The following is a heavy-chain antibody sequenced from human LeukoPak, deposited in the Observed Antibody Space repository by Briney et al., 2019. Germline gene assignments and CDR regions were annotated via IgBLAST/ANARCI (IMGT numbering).Heavy chain of an antibody. CDR3: ARALGAFDI. V-gene: IGHV4-34*01. J-gene: IGHJ3*02. Sequence: PSETLSLTCTVSDDSITIYYWTWIRQSPGKGLEWIAEISQNGDSNYNMSLKSRVTISLDKSKNQVSLKLNSVTAADTAVYYCARALGAFDIWGQGTMVTVSS. CDR2: ISQNGDS. CDR1: DDSITIYY.